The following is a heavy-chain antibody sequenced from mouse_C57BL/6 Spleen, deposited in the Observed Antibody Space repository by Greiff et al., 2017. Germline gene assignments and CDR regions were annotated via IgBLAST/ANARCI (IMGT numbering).Heavy chain of an antibody. V-gene: IGHV7-4*01. CDR3: VKAVYDYYAIDY. J-gene: IGHJ4*01. CDR1: GSPFPDYY. Sequence: EVKVVESGGGLVQPGAPLSRPCAASGSPFPDYYMSGVRQPPGKAPGWLALFRNKANGYTTEYTASVKGRFTNSRDNSQNILYLQMNPLRAEDSATYYCVKAVYDYYAIDYWGQGTTVTVSS. CDR2: FRNKANGYTT. D-gene: IGHD1-1*02.